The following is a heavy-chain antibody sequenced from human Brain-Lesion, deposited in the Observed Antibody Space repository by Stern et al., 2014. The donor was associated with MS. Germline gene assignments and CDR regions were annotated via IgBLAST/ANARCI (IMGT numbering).Heavy chain of an antibody. V-gene: IGHV1-2*04. D-gene: IGHD3-22*01. CDR2: INPKSGGT. J-gene: IGHJ4*02. CDR3: ATYYYDSTGYNDF. CDR1: GYTFTGYY. Sequence: VQLVESGAEVKKPGASVKVSCTASGYTFTGYYMHWVRQAPGQGLEWMGWINPKSGGTNYAQKFQGWVTMTRDTSINTAYMELSRLRSDDTAVYYCATYYYDSTGYNDFWGQGTLVTVSS.